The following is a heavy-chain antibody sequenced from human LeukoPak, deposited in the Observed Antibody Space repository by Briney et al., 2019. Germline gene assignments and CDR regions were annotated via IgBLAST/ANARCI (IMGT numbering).Heavy chain of an antibody. CDR3: ARVLGHYYYYGMDV. J-gene: IGHJ6*02. Sequence: GGSLRLSCAASGFTVSSNYMGWVRQAPGKGLEWVSVIYSGGSTYYADSVKGRFTISRDNSKNTLYLQMNSLRAEDTAVYYCARVLGHYYYYGMDVWGQGTTVTVSS. D-gene: IGHD4/OR15-4a*01. CDR2: IYSGGST. CDR1: GFTVSSNY. V-gene: IGHV3-66*01.